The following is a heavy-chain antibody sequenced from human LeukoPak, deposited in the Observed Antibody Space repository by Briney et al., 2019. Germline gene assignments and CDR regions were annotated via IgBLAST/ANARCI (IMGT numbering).Heavy chain of an antibody. V-gene: IGHV4-30-2*01. CDR3: ARDRGDGMDV. J-gene: IGHJ6*02. CDR2: IYHSGST. Sequence: SQTLSLTCAVSGGSISSGGYSWSWIRQPPGKGLEWIGYIYHSGSTYYNPSLKSRVTISVDRSKNQFSLKLSSVTAADTAVYYCARDRGDGMDVWGQGTTVTVSS. CDR1: GGSISSGGYS.